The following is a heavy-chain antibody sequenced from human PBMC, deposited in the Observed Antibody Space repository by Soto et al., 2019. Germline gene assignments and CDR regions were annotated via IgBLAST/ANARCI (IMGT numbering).Heavy chain of an antibody. Sequence: QVQLQESGPGLLEPSGTLSLTCDVSGASVNSGHWWTWVRQPPGKGLEWIGEISHTGNTNYSPSLKGRMTVLLDKSQNQFSLTLTSVTAADTAFYYCAGSRLGGSTIYWGQGTLVTVS. V-gene: IGHV4-4*02. CDR1: GASVNSGHW. D-gene: IGHD2-15*01. CDR2: ISHTGNT. J-gene: IGHJ4*02. CDR3: AGSRLGGSTIY.